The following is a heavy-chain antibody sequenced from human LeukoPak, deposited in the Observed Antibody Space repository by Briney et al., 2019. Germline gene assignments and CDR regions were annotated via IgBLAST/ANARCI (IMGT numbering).Heavy chain of an antibody. V-gene: IGHV3-23*01. J-gene: IGHJ4*02. D-gene: IGHD2-2*01. CDR3: AKVMGHCSSTSCIGAFDY. CDR1: GFAFTTFA. CDR2: FSGSGDYT. Sequence: GGSLRLSCAASGFAFTTFAMSWVRQAPGKGLEWVSAFSGSGDYTYYADSVKGRFSISRDNSKNTPYLQMDSLRAGDTAVYYCAKVMGHCSSTSCIGAFDYWGQGTLVTVSS.